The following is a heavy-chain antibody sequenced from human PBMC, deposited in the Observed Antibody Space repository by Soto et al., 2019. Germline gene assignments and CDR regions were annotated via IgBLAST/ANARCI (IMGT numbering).Heavy chain of an antibody. CDR2: ISSGCINI. CDR3: AREPPGIVTPPVGCFDI. V-gene: IGHV3-48*03. CDR1: GFIFSIYE. J-gene: IGHJ3*02. D-gene: IGHD1-26*01. Sequence: GGTLRLSCAVSGFIFSIYEMNWVRQAPGQGLEWVSYISSGCINIHYADSVKGRFTISRDNTKNSLFLQMNSLRAEDTAVYYCAREPPGIVTPPVGCFDIWCPETMVTVS.